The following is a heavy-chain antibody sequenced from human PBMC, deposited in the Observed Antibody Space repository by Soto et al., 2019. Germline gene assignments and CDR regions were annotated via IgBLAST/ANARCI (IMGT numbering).Heavy chain of an antibody. CDR2: IIPIFGTA. Sequence: SVKVSCKASGGTFSSYAISWVRQAPGQGLEWMGGIIPIFGTANYAQKFQGRVTITADESTSTAYMELSSLRSEDTAVYYCARQLSGYSYGPIPNWFDPWGQGTLVTVSS. CDR1: GGTFSSYA. D-gene: IGHD5-18*01. V-gene: IGHV1-69*13. CDR3: ARQLSGYSYGPIPNWFDP. J-gene: IGHJ5*02.